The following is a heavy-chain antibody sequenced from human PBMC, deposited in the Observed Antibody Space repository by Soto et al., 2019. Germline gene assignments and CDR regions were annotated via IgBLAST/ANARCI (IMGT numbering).Heavy chain of an antibody. CDR2: INVGNGNT. CDR3: AREKWGSGSRWLDP. V-gene: IGHV1-3*01. J-gene: IGHJ5*02. D-gene: IGHD6-19*01. CDR1: GYTFTSHA. Sequence: ASVKVSCKASGYTFTSHAMHWVRQAPGQRLEWMGWINVGNGNTKYSQNFQGRVTINQDTSASTAYMELSSLTSEDTAVYYCAREKWGSGSRWLDPWGQGTLVTVSS.